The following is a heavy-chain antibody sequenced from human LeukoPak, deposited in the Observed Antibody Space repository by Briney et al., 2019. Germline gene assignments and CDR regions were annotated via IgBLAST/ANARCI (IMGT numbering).Heavy chain of an antibody. D-gene: IGHD3-10*01. J-gene: IGHJ4*02. CDR1: GFTFSSYG. CDR2: ISYDGSNK. V-gene: IGHV3-30*18. CDR3: AKDPWAYGSGPMMN. Sequence: PGRSLRLSCAASGFTFSSYGMHWVRQAPGKGLEWVAVISYDGSNKYYADSVKGRFTISRDNSKNTLYLQKNSLRAEDTAVYYCAKDPWAYGSGPMMNWGQGTLVTVSS.